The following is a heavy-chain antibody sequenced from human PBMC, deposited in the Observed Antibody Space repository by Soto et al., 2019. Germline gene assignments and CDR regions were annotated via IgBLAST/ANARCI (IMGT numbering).Heavy chain of an antibody. CDR1: GGTFSSYA. J-gene: IGHJ4*02. Sequence: GASVKVSCKASGGTFSSYAISWVRQAPGQGLEWMGGIIPIFGAANYAQKFQGRVTITADESTSTAYMELSSLRSEDTAVYYCARGRRATVVTPFFDYWGQGTLVTVSS. D-gene: IGHD4-17*01. CDR2: IIPIFGAA. CDR3: ARGRRATVVTPFFDY. V-gene: IGHV1-69*13.